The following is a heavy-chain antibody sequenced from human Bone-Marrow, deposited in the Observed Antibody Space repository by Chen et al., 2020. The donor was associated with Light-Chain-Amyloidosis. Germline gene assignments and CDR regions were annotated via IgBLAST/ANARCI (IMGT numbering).Heavy chain of an antibody. CDR2: ISWNSGSI. D-gene: IGHD2-2*01. Sequence: EVQLVESGGGLVQPGRSLRLSCAASGFTFDDYAMHWVRQAPGKGLEWVSGISWNSGSIGYADSVKGRFTISRDNAKSSLYLQIKRRRAEDTALYYCAKDIIPAATGGWNWFDPWGQGTLVTVSS. CDR3: AKDIIPAATGGWNWFDP. CDR1: GFTFDDYA. J-gene: IGHJ5*02. V-gene: IGHV3-9*01.